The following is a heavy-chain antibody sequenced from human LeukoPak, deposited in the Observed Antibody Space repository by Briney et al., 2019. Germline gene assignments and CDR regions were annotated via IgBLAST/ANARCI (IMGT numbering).Heavy chain of an antibody. CDR2: IIPIFGTA. D-gene: IGHD1-26*01. Sequence: SVKVSCKASGGTFSSYAISWVRQAPGQGPEWMGGIIPIFGTANYAQKFQGRVTITADESTSTAYMELSSLRSEDTAVYYCARGVGATTEVFDYWGQGTLVTVSS. J-gene: IGHJ4*02. CDR1: GGTFSSYA. CDR3: ARGVGATTEVFDY. V-gene: IGHV1-69*13.